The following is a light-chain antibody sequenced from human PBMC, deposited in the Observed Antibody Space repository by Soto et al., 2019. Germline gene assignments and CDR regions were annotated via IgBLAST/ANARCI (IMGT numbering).Light chain of an antibody. CDR2: SAS. CDR3: QQSYSTPPN. Sequence: IPMTQSPSSLSASVGDRVTLTCRTSRAINNYVNWYQHHPGRVPKLLIPSASILQAGVPSRFSAGGSGTHFALTINNLQPEDVATYYCQQSYSTPPNFGQGTKLEI. V-gene: IGKV1-39*01. CDR1: RAINNY. J-gene: IGKJ2*01.